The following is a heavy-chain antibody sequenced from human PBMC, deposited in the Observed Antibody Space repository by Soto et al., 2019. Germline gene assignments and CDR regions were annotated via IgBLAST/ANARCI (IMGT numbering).Heavy chain of an antibody. CDR2: IWYDGSNK. CDR3: ARDSAPLITVTSAEYFQH. D-gene: IGHD4-17*01. J-gene: IGHJ1*01. CDR1: GFTFSSYG. V-gene: IGHV3-33*01. Sequence: GGFLRLSCAASGFTFSSYGMHWVRQAPGKGLEWVAVIWYDGSNKYYADSVKGRFTISRDNSKNTLYLQMNSLRAEDTAVYYCARDSAPLITVTSAEYFQHWGPGTQVTLSS.